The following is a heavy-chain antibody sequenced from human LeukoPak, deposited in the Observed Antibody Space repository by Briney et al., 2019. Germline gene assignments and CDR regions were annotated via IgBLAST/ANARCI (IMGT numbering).Heavy chain of an antibody. CDR2: IKQDGSEK. V-gene: IGHV3-7*01. Sequence: GGSLRLSCAPSGFTFSSYWMSWVRQAPGKGLEWVANIKQDGSEKYYVDSVKGRFTISRDNAKNSLYLQMNSLRAEDTAVYYCARTIFRNSWYIDLWGRGTLVTVSS. J-gene: IGHJ2*01. CDR3: ARTIFRNSWYIDL. CDR1: GFTFSSYW. D-gene: IGHD3-9*01.